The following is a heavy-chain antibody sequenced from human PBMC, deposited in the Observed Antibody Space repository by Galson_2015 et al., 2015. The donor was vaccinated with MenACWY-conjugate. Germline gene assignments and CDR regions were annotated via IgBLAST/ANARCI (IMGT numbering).Heavy chain of an antibody. Sequence: SLRLSCAASGFTFSSYAVSWVRQAPGKGLEWVSSISGRSGKTYYADSVKGRFTISKDNSKNTLYLQMSSLRDEDTAVYYCAKRRFEDSGCFDYWGQGTLVTVSS. CDR1: GFTFSSYA. D-gene: IGHD6-19*01. CDR3: AKRRFEDSGCFDY. CDR2: ISGRSGKT. J-gene: IGHJ4*02. V-gene: IGHV3-23*01.